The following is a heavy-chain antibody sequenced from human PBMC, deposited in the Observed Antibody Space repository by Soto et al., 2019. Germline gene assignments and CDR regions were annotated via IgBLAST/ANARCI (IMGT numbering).Heavy chain of an antibody. CDR1: GYTFTSYG. V-gene: IGHV1-18*04. J-gene: IGHJ6*02. CDR2: ISAYNGNT. CDR3: ARDLSTRTIVVVPAGYYYYYGMDV. Sequence: ASVKVSFKASGYTFTSYGISWVRQAPGQGLEWMGWISAYNGNTNYAQKLQGRVTMTTDTSTSTAYMELRSLTSDEPAVYYCARDLSTRTIVVVPAGYYYYYGMDVWGQGTTVTVSS. D-gene: IGHD2-2*01.